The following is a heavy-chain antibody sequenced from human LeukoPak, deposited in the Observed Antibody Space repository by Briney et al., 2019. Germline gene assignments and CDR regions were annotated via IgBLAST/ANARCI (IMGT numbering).Heavy chain of an antibody. D-gene: IGHD6-19*01. CDR2: IYYSGST. V-gene: IGHV4-39*01. CDR3: ARHTYSSGWYSDY. J-gene: IGHJ4*02. CDR1: GGSISSSSYY. Sequence: SETLSLTCTVSGGSISSSSYYWGWIRQPPGKGLEWIGSIYYSGSTYYNPSLKSRVTISVDTSKNQFSLKLSSVTAADTAVYYCARHTYSSGWYSDYWGQGTLVPVSS.